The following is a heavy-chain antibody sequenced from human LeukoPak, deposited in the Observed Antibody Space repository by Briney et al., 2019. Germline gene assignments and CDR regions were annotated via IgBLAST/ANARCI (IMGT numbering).Heavy chain of an antibody. J-gene: IGHJ6*03. CDR2: VSDSGNT. CDR1: GGSVSSGSYY. Sequence: SETLSLICSVSGGSVSSGSYYWTWIRQSPGKGLEWIGFVSDSGNTDYNPSLKSRVTISLDTSKNHFSLNLTSVSGADSAVYYCARGFAYYYYYMDVWGTGTTVTVSS. CDR3: ARGFAYYYYYMDV. V-gene: IGHV4-61*03.